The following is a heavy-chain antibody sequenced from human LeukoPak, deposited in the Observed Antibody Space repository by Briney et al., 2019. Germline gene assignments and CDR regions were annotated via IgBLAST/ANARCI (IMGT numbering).Heavy chain of an antibody. Sequence: SETLSLTCAVSGGSISSGGYSWSWIRQPPGKGLEWIGYIYHSGSTNYNPSLKSRVTISVDTSKNQFSLKLSSVTAADTAVYYCARVRRYYDSSGYLSPFDYWGQGTLVTVSS. CDR3: ARVRRYYDSSGYLSPFDY. D-gene: IGHD3-22*01. CDR2: IYHSGST. V-gene: IGHV4-30-2*01. CDR1: GGSISSGGYS. J-gene: IGHJ4*02.